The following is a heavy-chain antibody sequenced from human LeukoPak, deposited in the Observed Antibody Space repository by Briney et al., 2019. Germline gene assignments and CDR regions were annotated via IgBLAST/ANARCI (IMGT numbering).Heavy chain of an antibody. J-gene: IGHJ4*02. CDR2: INHSGST. V-gene: IGHV4-34*01. CDR1: GGSFSGYY. CDR3: VRGSGGDGSGSL. Sequence: SETLSLTCAVYGGSFSGYYWSWIRQPPGKGLEWIGEINHSGSTNYNPSLKSRVTISVDTSKNQVSLNLSFVTAADTAMYYCVRGSGGDGSGSLWGQGTLVTVSS. D-gene: IGHD3-10*01.